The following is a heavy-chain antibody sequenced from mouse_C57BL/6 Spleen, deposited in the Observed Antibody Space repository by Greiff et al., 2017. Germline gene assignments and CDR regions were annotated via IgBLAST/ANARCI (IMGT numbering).Heavy chain of an antibody. CDR3: ARDSSGYVGAMDY. CDR1: GYSITSGYY. Sequence: EVKLQESGPGLVKPSQSLSLTCSVTGYSITSGYYWNWIRQFPGNKLEWMGYISYDGSNNYNPSLKNRISITRDTSKNQFFLKLNSVTTEDTATYYCARDSSGYVGAMDYWGQGTSVTVSS. D-gene: IGHD3-2*02. V-gene: IGHV3-6*01. CDR2: ISYDGSN. J-gene: IGHJ4*01.